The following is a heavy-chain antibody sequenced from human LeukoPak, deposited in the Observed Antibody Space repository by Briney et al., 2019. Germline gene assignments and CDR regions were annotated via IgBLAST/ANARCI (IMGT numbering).Heavy chain of an antibody. CDR1: GFTFSNYA. CDR3: AKDRSIGTYYTFDH. CDR2: ISGSGVMT. J-gene: IGHJ4*02. D-gene: IGHD1-26*01. Sequence: GGSLRLSCAASGFTFSNYAMTWVRQAPGKGLEWVATISGSGVMTYYADSVKGRFTVSGDNSKNTLYLQMSSLTAADTAVYYCAKDRSIGTYYTFDHWGQGTLVTVSS. V-gene: IGHV3-23*01.